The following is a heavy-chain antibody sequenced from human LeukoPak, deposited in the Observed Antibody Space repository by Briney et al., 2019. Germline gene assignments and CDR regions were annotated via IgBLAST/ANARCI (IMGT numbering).Heavy chain of an antibody. CDR3: TRGDYDFWSGNADYYYYYMDV. V-gene: IGHV3-49*04. J-gene: IGHJ6*03. CDR2: IRSKAYGGTT. Sequence: GRPLRLSCTASGFTFGDYAMSWVRQAPGKGLEWVGFIRSKAYGGTTEYAASVKGRFTISRDDSKSIAYLQMNSLKTEDTAVYYCTRGDYDFWSGNADYYYYYMDVWGKGTTVTVSS. D-gene: IGHD3-3*01. CDR1: GFTFGDYA.